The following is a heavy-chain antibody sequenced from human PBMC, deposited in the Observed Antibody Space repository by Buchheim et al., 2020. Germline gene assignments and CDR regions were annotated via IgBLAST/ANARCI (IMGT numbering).Heavy chain of an antibody. D-gene: IGHD6-6*01. J-gene: IGHJ4*02. V-gene: IGHV3-30-3*01. CDR1: GFTFSSYA. CDR3: ARDQGAGRRIAAIDY. Sequence: QVQLVESGGGVVQPGRSLRLSCAASGFTFSSYAMHWVRQAPGKGLEWVAVISYDGSNKYYADSVKGRFTISRDNSKNKLYLQMNSLRAEDTAVYYCARDQGAGRRIAAIDYWGQGTL. CDR2: ISYDGSNK.